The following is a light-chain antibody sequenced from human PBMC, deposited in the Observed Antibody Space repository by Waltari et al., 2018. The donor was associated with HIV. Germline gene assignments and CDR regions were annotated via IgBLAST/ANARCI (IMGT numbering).Light chain of an antibody. CDR1: SLGNYY. CDR2: DGN. V-gene: IGLV3-19*01. J-gene: IGLJ3*02. CDR3: YSRDNTGYHWV. Sequence: SSALTQAPSVSVALGQTVRITCQGDSLGNYYARRCRQKPGQAPIVVIHDGNQRSSGIPDRFSGSSSGDTASLTITGAQAQDEADYFCYSRDNTGYHWVFGGGTKLTVL.